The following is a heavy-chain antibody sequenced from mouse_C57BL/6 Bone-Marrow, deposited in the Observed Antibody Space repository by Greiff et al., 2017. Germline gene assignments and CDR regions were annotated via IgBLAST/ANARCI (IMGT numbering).Heavy chain of an antibody. J-gene: IGHJ4*01. D-gene: IGHD1-1*01. V-gene: IGHV1-63*01. CDR1: GYTFTNYW. CDR3: AKIYYYGSSYAMDY. CDR2: IYPGGGYT. Sequence: VQLVESGAELVRPGTSVKMSCKASGYTFTNYWIGWAKQRPGHGLEWIGDIYPGGGYTNYNEKFKGKATLTADKSSSTAYMQFSSLTSEDSAIYYCAKIYYYGSSYAMDYWGQGTSVTVSS.